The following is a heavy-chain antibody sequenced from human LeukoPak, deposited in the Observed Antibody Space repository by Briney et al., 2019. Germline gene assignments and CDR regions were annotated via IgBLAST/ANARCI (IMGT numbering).Heavy chain of an antibody. CDR3: AREYYYDSSGYLY. J-gene: IGHJ4*02. V-gene: IGHV3-30*04. Sequence: GGSLRLSCAASGFTFSSYAMHWVRQAPGKGLEWVAVISYDGSNKYYADSVKGRFTISRDNSKNTLYLQMNSLRAEDTAVYYCAREYYYDSSGYLYWGQGTLVTVSS. CDR1: GFTFSSYA. CDR2: ISYDGSNK. D-gene: IGHD3-22*01.